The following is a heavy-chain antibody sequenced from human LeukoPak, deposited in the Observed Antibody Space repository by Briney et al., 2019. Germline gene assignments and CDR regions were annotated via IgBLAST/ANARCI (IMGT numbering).Heavy chain of an antibody. CDR1: GFTFSSYG. CDR3: AKDLLRHVMAPYAFDI. D-gene: IGHD3-16*01. Sequence: GSLRLSCAASGFTFSSYGMHWVRQAPGKGLEWVAVVSYDGSNKYYADSVKGRFTISRDNSKNTLYLQMNSLRAEDTAVYYCAKDLLRHVMAPYAFDIWGQGTMVTVSS. J-gene: IGHJ3*02. V-gene: IGHV3-30*18. CDR2: VSYDGSNK.